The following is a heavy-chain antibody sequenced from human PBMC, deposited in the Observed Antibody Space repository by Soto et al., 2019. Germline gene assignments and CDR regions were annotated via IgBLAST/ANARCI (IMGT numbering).Heavy chain of an antibody. CDR2: INPNSGGT. Sequence: ASVKVSCKASGYTFTGYYMHWVRQAPGQGLEWMGWINPNSGGTSYAQKFQGRVTMTRDTSISTAYMELSRLRSDDTAVYYCVRDQSSSSLDYWGQGTPVTVS. D-gene: IGHD6-6*01. CDR1: GYTFTGYY. CDR3: VRDQSSSSLDY. V-gene: IGHV1-2*02. J-gene: IGHJ4*02.